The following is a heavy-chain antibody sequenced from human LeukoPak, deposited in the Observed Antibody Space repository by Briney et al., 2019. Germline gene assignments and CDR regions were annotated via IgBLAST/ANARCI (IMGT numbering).Heavy chain of an antibody. CDR1: GFTFNSYG. CDR3: AKDVRSYNFWSGQFFDY. Sequence: PGGSLRLSCAASGFTFNSYGMHWVRQAPGKGLEWVAVISYDGSNKYYADSVKGRFTISRDNSKNTLYLQMNSLRAEDTAVYYCAKDVRSYNFWSGQFFDYWGQGTLVTVSS. V-gene: IGHV3-30*18. J-gene: IGHJ4*02. CDR2: ISYDGSNK. D-gene: IGHD3-3*01.